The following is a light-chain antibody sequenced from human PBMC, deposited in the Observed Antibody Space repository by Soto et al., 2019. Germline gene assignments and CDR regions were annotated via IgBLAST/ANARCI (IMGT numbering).Light chain of an antibody. V-gene: IGLV1-51*01. Sequence: QSVLTQPPSVSAAPGQKVTISCSGGSSNIGNDYVSWYQQVPGTAPKVLIYDNDKRPSGIPDRFSGSKSGTSATLGITGLQSGDEADYYCGPWDGSLDAGVFGGGTKLTVL. CDR1: SSNIGNDY. CDR3: GPWDGSLDAGV. CDR2: DND. J-gene: IGLJ2*01.